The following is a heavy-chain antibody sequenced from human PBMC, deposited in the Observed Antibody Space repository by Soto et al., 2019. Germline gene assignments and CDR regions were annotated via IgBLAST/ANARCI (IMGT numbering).Heavy chain of an antibody. CDR3: ARERITIFGVSPPNWFDP. J-gene: IGHJ5*02. V-gene: IGHV3-21*01. D-gene: IGHD3-3*01. CDR1: GFIFSDYT. Sequence: GGSLRLSCAASGFIFSDYTMSWIRQAPGKGLEWVSSISSSSGYIYYADSVKGRFTISRDNAKNSLYLQMNSLRADDTAVYYCARERITIFGVSPPNWFDPWGQGTLVTVSS. CDR2: ISSSSGYI.